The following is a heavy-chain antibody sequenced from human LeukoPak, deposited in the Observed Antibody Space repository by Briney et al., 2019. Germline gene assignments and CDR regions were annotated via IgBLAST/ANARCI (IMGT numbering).Heavy chain of an antibody. V-gene: IGHV3-33*03. Sequence: PGGSLRLSCAASGFTFSSYGMHWVRQAPGKGLEWVAVIWYDGSNKYHADSVKGRFTISRDNSKNKLYLQMNSLRAEDTAVYYCAKRSAYYGSGSYSYFDYWGQGTLVTVSP. D-gene: IGHD3-10*01. CDR3: AKRSAYYGSGSYSYFDY. J-gene: IGHJ4*02. CDR1: GFTFSSYG. CDR2: IWYDGSNK.